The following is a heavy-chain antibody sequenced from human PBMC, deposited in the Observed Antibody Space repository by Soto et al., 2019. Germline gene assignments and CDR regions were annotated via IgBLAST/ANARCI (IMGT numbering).Heavy chain of an antibody. CDR2: IHYSGST. D-gene: IGHD3-22*01. J-gene: IGHJ6*02. CDR1: GGSISSGGYY. V-gene: IGHV4-31*03. CDR3: ARGHDSSGYSPDPYYYYAMDV. Sequence: QVQLQESGPGLVKPSQTLSLTCTVSGGSISSGGYYWSWIRQHPGKGLEWIGYIHYSGSTYYTPSLKSRITISVDTSKIQFSLKLSSVTAADTAVYYCARGHDSSGYSPDPYYYYAMDVWGQGTTVTVSS.